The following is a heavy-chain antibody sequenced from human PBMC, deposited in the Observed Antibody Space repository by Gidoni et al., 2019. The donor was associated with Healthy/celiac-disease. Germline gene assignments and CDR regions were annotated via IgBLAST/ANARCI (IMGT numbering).Heavy chain of an antibody. J-gene: IGHJ6*02. Sequence: QVQLVESGGGLVKPGGSLRLSCAASGFTLSDYYMSWIRQAPGKGLEWVSYISSSGSTIYYADSVKGRFTISRDNAKNSLYLQMNSLRAEDTAVYYCARMDVVPAAMRAYYYYGMDVWGQGTTVTVSS. CDR3: ARMDVVPAAMRAYYYYGMDV. CDR1: GFTLSDYY. D-gene: IGHD2-2*01. V-gene: IGHV3-11*01. CDR2: ISSSGSTI.